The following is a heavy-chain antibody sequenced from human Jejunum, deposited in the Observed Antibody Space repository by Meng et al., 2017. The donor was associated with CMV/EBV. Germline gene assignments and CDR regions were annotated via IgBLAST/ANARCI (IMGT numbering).Heavy chain of an antibody. D-gene: IGHD3-3*01. CDR3: AKDRDSWSGYYTIAWFDP. CDR1: FSNYE. J-gene: IGHJ5*02. CDR2: ISSSGNTV. V-gene: IGHV3-48*03. Sequence: FSNYEMNWVRQAPGKGLEWVSYISSSGNTVYYADSVKGRFTVSRDNAKNSLYLQMNSLRDEDTAVYYCAKDRDSWSGYYTIAWFDPWGQGTLVTVSS.